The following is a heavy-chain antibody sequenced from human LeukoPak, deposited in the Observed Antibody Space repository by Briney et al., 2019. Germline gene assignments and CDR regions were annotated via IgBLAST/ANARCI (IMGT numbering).Heavy chain of an antibody. Sequence: SETLSLTCTVSGGSISSSNYYWGWIRQPPGKGLEWIGSIYYSENTYYNPSLKSRATISIDRSKSQFSLKLSSVTAADTAVYYCATVGATYYDVLTGPFDYWGQGTLVTVSS. J-gene: IGHJ4*02. CDR1: GGSISSSNYY. D-gene: IGHD3-9*01. V-gene: IGHV4-39*07. CDR3: ATVGATYYDVLTGPFDY. CDR2: IYYSENT.